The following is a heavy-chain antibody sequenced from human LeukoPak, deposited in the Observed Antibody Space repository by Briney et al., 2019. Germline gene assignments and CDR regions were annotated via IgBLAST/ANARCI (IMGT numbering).Heavy chain of an antibody. CDR3: ASGSYYFDY. J-gene: IGHJ4*02. Sequence: PSETLSLTCTVSGGSIRSYYWSCMRQPPRKGLEWIGYIYYSGSTKYNPSLKSRATISVDTSKNQFSLKLSSVTAADTAVYYCASGSYYFDYWGQGTLVTVSS. D-gene: IGHD1-26*01. V-gene: IGHV4-59*08. CDR2: IYYSGST. CDR1: GGSIRSYY.